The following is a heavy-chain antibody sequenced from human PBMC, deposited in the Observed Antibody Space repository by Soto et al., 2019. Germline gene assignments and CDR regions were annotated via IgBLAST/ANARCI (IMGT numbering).Heavy chain of an antibody. CDR1: GFTFSSFA. J-gene: IGHJ3*02. D-gene: IGHD2-2*01. CDR3: AKVQSGGRVYCSSTSCHNFNAFDI. CDR2: ISGSGGST. V-gene: IGHV3-23*01. Sequence: GGSLRLSCAASGFTFSSFAMSWVRQAPGKGLEWVSAISGSGGSTYYADSVKGRFTISRDSSKNTLYLQMNSLRAEDTAVYYCAKVQSGGRVYCSSTSCHNFNAFDIWGQGTMVTVSS.